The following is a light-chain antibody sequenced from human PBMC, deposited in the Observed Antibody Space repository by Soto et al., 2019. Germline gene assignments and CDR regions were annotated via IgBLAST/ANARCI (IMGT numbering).Light chain of an antibody. CDR2: GSS. CDR3: QQYIIWPPP. J-gene: IGKJ5*01. CDR1: QSVSNN. V-gene: IGKV3-15*01. Sequence: EIVMTQSPATLSVSPGERATLSCRASQSVSNNLAWYQQKPGQAPRLLIYGSSTRATGIPARFSGSGSGTEFTLTISSLQSEDFAVYYCQQYIIWPPPLGPGPRPAIK.